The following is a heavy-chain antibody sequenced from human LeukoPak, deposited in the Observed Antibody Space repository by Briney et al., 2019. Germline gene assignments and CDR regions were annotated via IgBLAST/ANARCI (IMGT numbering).Heavy chain of an antibody. D-gene: IGHD7-27*01. Sequence: GGSLRLSCAASGFSVSGKFMSWVRQAPGKGLEWVSVIGASGSSTYYADSVKGRFTISRDNSKNTLYLQMNSLRAEDTAVYYCAKDLHWGLDSWGQGTLVTVSS. CDR1: GFSVSGKF. CDR3: AKDLHWGLDS. CDR2: IGASGSST. J-gene: IGHJ4*02. V-gene: IGHV3-23*01.